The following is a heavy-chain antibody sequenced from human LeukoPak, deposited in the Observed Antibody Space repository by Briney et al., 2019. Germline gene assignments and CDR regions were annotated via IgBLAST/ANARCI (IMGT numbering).Heavy chain of an antibody. CDR2: INTDGGFT. Sequence: GGSLRLSCAASGFIFSDYWMHWVRQAPGRGLVWVSRINTDGGFTRYADSVQGRFIISRDTAKNTLFLQMNSLRAEDTAVYYCAREAKVGGALQYWGQGILVTVSS. CDR3: AREAKVGGALQY. D-gene: IGHD1-26*01. J-gene: IGHJ4*02. CDR1: GFIFSDYW. V-gene: IGHV3-74*01.